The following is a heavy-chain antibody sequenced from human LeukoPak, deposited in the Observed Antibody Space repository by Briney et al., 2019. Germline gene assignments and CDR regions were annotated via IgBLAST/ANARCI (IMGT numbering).Heavy chain of an antibody. CDR2: INPSGGST. J-gene: IGHJ4*02. V-gene: IGHV1-46*01. D-gene: IGHD4-17*01. CDR1: GYTFTSYY. CDR3: ASTPDYGDYVSDGGFDY. Sequence: ASVKVSCKAPGYTFTSYYMHWVRQAPGQGLEWMGIINPSGGSTSYAQKFQGRVTMTRDTSTSTVYMELSSLRSEDTAVYYCASTPDYGDYVSDGGFDYWGQGTLVTVSS.